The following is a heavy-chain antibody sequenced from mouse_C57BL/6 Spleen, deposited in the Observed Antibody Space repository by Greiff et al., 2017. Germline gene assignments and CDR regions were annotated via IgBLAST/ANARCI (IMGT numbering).Heavy chain of an antibody. J-gene: IGHJ2*01. CDR3: ASGEWLPYYFDY. V-gene: IGHV1-81*01. CDR1: GYTFTSYG. CDR2: IYPRSGNT. Sequence: QVHVKQSGAELARPGASVKLSCKASGYTFTSYGISWVKQRTGQGLEWIGEIYPRSGNTYYNEKFKGKATLTADKSSSTAYLELRSLTSEDSAVYFCASGEWLPYYFDYWGQGTTLTVSS. D-gene: IGHD2-2*01.